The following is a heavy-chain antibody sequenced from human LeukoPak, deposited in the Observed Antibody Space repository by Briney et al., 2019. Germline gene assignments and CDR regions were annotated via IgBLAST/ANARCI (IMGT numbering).Heavy chain of an antibody. CDR1: GFTFSNYA. V-gene: IGHV3-23*01. J-gene: IGHJ4*02. Sequence: GGSLRLSCAASGFTFSNYAMSWVRQAPGKGLEWVSAISGSGGNTYYADSVKGRFTISRDNSKNTLYLQMNSLRAEDTAVYYCAKNSGSYYVSPIDYWGQGTLVTVSS. CDR3: AKNSGSYYVSPIDY. CDR2: ISGSGGNT. D-gene: IGHD1-26*01.